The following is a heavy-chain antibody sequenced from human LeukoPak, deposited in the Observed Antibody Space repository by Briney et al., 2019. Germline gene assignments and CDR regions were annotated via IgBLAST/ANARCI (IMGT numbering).Heavy chain of an antibody. D-gene: IGHD1-1*01. Sequence: SETLSLTCTVSGGSISSYYWSWIRQPPGKGLEWIGYIYYSGSTNYNPSLKSRVTISVDTSKNQFSLKLSSVTAADTAVYYCARLGWKEFDYWGQGTLVTVSS. CDR3: ARLGWKEFDY. CDR2: IYYSGST. J-gene: IGHJ4*02. V-gene: IGHV4-59*01. CDR1: GGSISSYY.